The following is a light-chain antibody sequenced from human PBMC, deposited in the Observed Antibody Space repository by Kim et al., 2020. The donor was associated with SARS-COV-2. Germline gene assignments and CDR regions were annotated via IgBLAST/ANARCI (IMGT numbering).Light chain of an antibody. CDR1: SSNIGNNY. J-gene: IGLJ1*01. Sequence: GQKVTISSSGSSSNIGNNYLSWYQQPPGTAPKLLIYDNNKRPSGIPDRFSGSKSGTSATLGITGLQTGDEADYYCGTWDSSLSAYVFGTGTKVTVL. CDR2: DNN. CDR3: GTWDSSLSAYV. V-gene: IGLV1-51*01.